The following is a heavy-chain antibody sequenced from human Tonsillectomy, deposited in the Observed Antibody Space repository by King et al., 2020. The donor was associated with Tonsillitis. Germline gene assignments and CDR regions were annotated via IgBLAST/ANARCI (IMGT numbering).Heavy chain of an antibody. CDR3: ARPRGLSVDFTHDAFDV. V-gene: IGHV3-30*04. CDR2: ISYDGSGK. Sequence: VQLVESGGGVVQPGRSLRLSCAASGFTFSRYAMHWVRQAPGKGLDWVAVISYDGSGKYYADSVKGRFTISRDNSKNTLFLQVISLGAEDTAVYFCARPRGLSVDFTHDAFDVWGQGTMVTVSS. CDR1: GFTFSRYA. D-gene: IGHD3-22*01. J-gene: IGHJ3*01.